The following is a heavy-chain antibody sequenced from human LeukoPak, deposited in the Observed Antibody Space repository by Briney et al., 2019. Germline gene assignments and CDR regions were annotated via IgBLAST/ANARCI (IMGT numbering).Heavy chain of an antibody. Sequence: ASVKVSCKASGYTFTSYDINWVRQAAGQGLEWMGWMNPNSGNTGYAQKFQGRVTMTRNTSISTAYMELRSLRSDDTAVYYCARQVPAAHDAFDIWGQGTMVTVSS. D-gene: IGHD2-2*01. V-gene: IGHV1-8*01. CDR3: ARQVPAAHDAFDI. CDR1: GYTFTSYD. J-gene: IGHJ3*02. CDR2: MNPNSGNT.